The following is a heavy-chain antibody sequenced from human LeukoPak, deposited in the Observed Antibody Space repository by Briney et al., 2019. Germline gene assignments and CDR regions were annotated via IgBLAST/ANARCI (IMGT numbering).Heavy chain of an antibody. CDR3: ARPDMVRGPHYYYGMDV. J-gene: IGHJ6*04. V-gene: IGHV1-69*06. CDR2: IIPIFGTA. Sequence: SVKVSCKASRGTFSSYAISWVRQAPGQRLEWMGGIIPIFGTANYAQKFQGRVTITADKSTSTAYMELSSLRSEDTAVYYCARPDMVRGPHYYYGMDVWGKGTTVTVSS. D-gene: IGHD3-10*01. CDR1: RGTFSSYA.